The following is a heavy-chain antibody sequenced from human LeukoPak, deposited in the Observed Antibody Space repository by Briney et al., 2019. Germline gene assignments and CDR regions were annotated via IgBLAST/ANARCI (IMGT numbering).Heavy chain of an antibody. D-gene: IGHD2-15*01. V-gene: IGHV1-2*02. Sequence: VASVKVSCKASGYTFTGYYMHWVRQAPGQGLEWMGWINPNSGGTNYTQTFQGRVTMTRDTSISTAYMEMSRLRADDTAVYYCAREYCSGGSCYNWPDYWGQGNLVTLSP. CDR1: GYTFTGYY. CDR3: AREYCSGGSCYNWPDY. CDR2: INPNSGGT. J-gene: IGHJ4*02.